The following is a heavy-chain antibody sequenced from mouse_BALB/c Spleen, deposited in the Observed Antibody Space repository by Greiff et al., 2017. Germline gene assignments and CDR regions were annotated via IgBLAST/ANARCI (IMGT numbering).Heavy chain of an antibody. J-gene: IGHJ4*01. Sequence: VMLVESGPGLVQPSQSLSITCTVSGFSLTSYGVHWVRQSPGKGLEWLGVIWSGGSTDYNAAFISRLSISKDNSKSQVFFKMNSLQANDTAIYYCARMDDAMDYWGQGTSVTVSS. CDR2: IWSGGST. CDR3: ARMDDAMDY. CDR1: GFSLTSYG. V-gene: IGHV2-2*02.